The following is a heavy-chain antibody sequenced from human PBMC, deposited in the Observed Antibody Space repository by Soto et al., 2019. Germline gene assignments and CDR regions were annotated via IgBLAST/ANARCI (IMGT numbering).Heavy chain of an antibody. CDR3: AMDTYYYDSSGYTRPDAFDI. V-gene: IGHV4-34*01. D-gene: IGHD3-22*01. CDR1: GGSFSGYY. CDR2: INHSGST. Sequence: SETLSLTCAVYGGSFSGYYWSWIRQPPGKGLEWIGEINHSGSTNYNPSLKSRVTISVDTSKNQFSLRLSSVTAADTAVYYCAMDTYYYDSSGYTRPDAFDIWGQGTMVTVSS. J-gene: IGHJ3*02.